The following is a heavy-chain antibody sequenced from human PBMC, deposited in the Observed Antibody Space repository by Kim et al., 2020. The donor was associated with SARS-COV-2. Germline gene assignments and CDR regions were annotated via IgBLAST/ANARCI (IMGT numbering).Heavy chain of an antibody. Sequence: SETLSLTCTVSGGSISSYYWSWIRQPPGKGLEWIGYIYYSGSTNYNPSLKSLVTISVDTSKNQFSLKLSSVTAADTAVYYCARQGETTRGYYYYGMDVWGQGTTVTVSS. V-gene: IGHV4-59*08. J-gene: IGHJ6*02. CDR3: ARQGETTRGYYYYGMDV. D-gene: IGHD3-16*01. CDR2: IYYSGST. CDR1: GGSISSYY.